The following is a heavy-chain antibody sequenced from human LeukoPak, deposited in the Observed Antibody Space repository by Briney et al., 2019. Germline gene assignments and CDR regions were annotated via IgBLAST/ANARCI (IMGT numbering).Heavy chain of an antibody. V-gene: IGHV4-39*01. J-gene: IGHJ4*02. CDR3: ARLRVGTAMVY. D-gene: IGHD5-18*01. CDR2: IYYSGST. CDR1: GGAVSSSNYY. Sequence: SETLSLTCTVSGGAVSSSNYYWVWIRQPPGKGLEWIGSIYYSGSTYYNPSLKSRVTIFVDTSKSQFSLNLSSVTAADTAVYYCARLRVGTAMVYWDQGTLVTVSS.